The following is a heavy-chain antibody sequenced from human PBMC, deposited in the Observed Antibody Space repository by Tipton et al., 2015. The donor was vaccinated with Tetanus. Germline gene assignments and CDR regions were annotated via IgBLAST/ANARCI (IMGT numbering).Heavy chain of an antibody. V-gene: IGHV3-53*01. Sequence: AASGFVVSDNYMHWVRQAPGKGLEWLAVIYSSGRVSYADSVRGRFTISRDDAKNSLYLQRNSLRAEDTAVYYCARESGRKTPFYYNSGFFYVWSFDYWAQGTLVIVSS. D-gene: IGHD3-3*01. CDR2: IYSSGRV. J-gene: IGHJ4*02. CDR1: GFVVSDNY. CDR3: ARESGRKTPFYYNSGFFYVWSFDY.